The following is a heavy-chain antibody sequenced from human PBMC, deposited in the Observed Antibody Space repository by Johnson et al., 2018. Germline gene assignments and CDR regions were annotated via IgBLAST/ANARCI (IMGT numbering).Heavy chain of an antibody. D-gene: IGHD3-16*01. CDR1: GFTFSSYG. J-gene: IGHJ6*02. CDR2: IWYDGSNK. V-gene: IGHV3-33*01. Sequence: QVRLVESGGGVVQPGRTMRPSCAAAGFTFSSYGMHGVRQAPGKGLEWVAFIWYDGSNKYYADSVKGRFTITRDNSKNTLYLQMNSLRAEDTAVYYCARARGGYYYGMDVWGQGTTVTVSS. CDR3: ARARGGYYYGMDV.